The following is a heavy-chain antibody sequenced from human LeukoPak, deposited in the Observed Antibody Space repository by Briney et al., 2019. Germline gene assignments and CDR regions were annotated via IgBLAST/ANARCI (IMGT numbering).Heavy chain of an antibody. CDR3: ARGRGAEVDY. V-gene: IGHV1-2*02. J-gene: IGHJ4*02. D-gene: IGHD5-24*01. Sequence: ASVKVSCKASGYTFTVYYIHWLRQAPGQGLEWMGWIIPNSGGTNYAQKFQGRVTMTRDTSISTAYMELSRLRSDDTAVYYCARGRGAEVDYWGQGTLVTVSS. CDR1: GYTFTVYY. CDR2: IIPNSGGT.